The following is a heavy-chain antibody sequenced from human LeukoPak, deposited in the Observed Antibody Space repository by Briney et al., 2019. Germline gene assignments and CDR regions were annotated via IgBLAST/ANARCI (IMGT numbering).Heavy chain of an antibody. CDR3: ARDLSGSYSGGPLGY. J-gene: IGHJ4*02. Sequence: GGSLRLSCAASGFTFSSYSMNWVRQAPGKGLEWVSSISSSSSYIYYADSVKGRFTISRDNAKNSLYLQMNSLRAEDTAVYYCARDLSGSYSGGPLGYWGQGTLVTVSS. V-gene: IGHV3-21*01. CDR1: GFTFSSYS. CDR2: ISSSSSYI. D-gene: IGHD1-26*01.